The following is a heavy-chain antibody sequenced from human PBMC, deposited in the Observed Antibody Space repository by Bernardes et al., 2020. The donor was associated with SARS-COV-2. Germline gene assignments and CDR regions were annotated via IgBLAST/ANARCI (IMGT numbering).Heavy chain of an antibody. CDR1: GFTVSSNY. CDR2: IYSGGST. Sequence: GGSLRLSCAASGFTVSSNYMSWVRQAPGKGLEWVSVIYSGGSTYYADSVKGRFTISRDNSKNTLYLQMNSLRAEDTAVYYCARTRTYCSSTSCHDYWGQGTLVTVSS. D-gene: IGHD2-2*01. CDR3: ARTRTYCSSTSCHDY. V-gene: IGHV3-53*01. J-gene: IGHJ4*02.